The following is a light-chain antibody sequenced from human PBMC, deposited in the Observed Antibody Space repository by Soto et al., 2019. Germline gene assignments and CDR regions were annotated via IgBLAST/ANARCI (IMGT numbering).Light chain of an antibody. V-gene: IGKV3-11*01. CDR2: DAS. J-gene: IGKJ5*01. CDR3: QQYGSSPIT. CDR1: QTVSSY. Sequence: EIVLTQSPATLSLSPGESATLSCRASQTVSSYLAWYQQKPGQAPRLLIYDASNRATGIPARFSGSGSRTDFTLIISSLEPEDFAVYYCQQYGSSPITFGQGTRLEIK.